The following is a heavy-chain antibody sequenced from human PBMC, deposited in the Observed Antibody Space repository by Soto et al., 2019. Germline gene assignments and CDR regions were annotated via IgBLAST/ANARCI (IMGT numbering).Heavy chain of an antibody. CDR3: ARDKDYYAFDI. D-gene: IGHD3-10*01. Sequence: GGSLRLSCAASGFAFNSYNMNWVRQAPGKGLEWVSSISSSSNYIYYADSVKGRFTISRDTAKNSLYLQMNSLRAEDTAVYYCARDKDYYAFDIWGQGTMVTVSS. CDR2: ISSSSNYI. V-gene: IGHV3-21*01. J-gene: IGHJ3*02. CDR1: GFAFNSYN.